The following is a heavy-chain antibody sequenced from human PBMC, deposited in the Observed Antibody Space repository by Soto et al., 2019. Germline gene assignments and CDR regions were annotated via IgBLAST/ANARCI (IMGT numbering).Heavy chain of an antibody. CDR3: AADRDIVVVPAGTYYYYYGMDV. J-gene: IGHJ6*02. CDR1: GYTFTGYY. D-gene: IGHD2-2*01. V-gene: IGHV1-2*04. Sequence: ASVKVSCKASGYTFTGYYMHWVRQAPGQGLEWMGWINPNSGGTNYAQKFQGWVTMTRDTSISTAYMELSSLRSEDTAVYYCAADRDIVVVPAGTYYYYYGMDVWGQGTTVTVSS. CDR2: INPNSGGT.